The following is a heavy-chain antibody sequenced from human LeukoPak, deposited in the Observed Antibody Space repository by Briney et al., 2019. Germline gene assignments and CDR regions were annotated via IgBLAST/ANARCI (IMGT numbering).Heavy chain of an antibody. CDR2: ISYDGSNK. Sequence: PGRSLRLSCAASGFTFSSYGMHWVRQAPGKGLEWVAVISYDGSNKYYADSVKGRFTISRDNSKNTLYLQMNSLRAEDTAVYYCAKDLRDGYNYFYYWGQGTLVTASS. CDR1: GFTFSSYG. V-gene: IGHV3-30*18. J-gene: IGHJ4*02. D-gene: IGHD5-24*01. CDR3: AKDLRDGYNYFYY.